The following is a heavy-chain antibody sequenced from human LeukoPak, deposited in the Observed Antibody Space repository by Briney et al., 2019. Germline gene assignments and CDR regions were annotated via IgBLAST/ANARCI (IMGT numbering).Heavy chain of an antibody. D-gene: IGHD1-26*01. CDR1: GFTFSNLA. CDR2: ISSSGSST. J-gene: IGHJ6*03. CDR3: ARRSPGSSSLFFYYMDV. Sequence: VQPGGSMKLSCAASGFTFSNLAMSWVRQAPGKGLEWVSGISSSGSSTFFADHAKRQFTISRDNAKSSLYLQIHTLQAEDTAVYYCARRSPGSSSLFFYYMDVWGKGTTVTVSS. V-gene: IGHV3-23*01.